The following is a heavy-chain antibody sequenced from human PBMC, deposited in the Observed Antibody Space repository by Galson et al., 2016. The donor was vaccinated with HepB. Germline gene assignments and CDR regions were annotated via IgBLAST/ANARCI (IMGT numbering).Heavy chain of an antibody. Sequence: LSLTCTVAGGSISSGNWWSWVRQPPGKGLEWIGETYQEGRSYHNPSLNSRVTISMDTSKNQLSLSLNSVTAADTAVYFCARHTAVAGTRGFDIWGQGTMVTVSS. CDR2: TYQEGRS. D-gene: IGHD6-19*01. V-gene: IGHV4-4*01. CDR1: GGSISSGNW. J-gene: IGHJ3*02. CDR3: ARHTAVAGTRGFDI.